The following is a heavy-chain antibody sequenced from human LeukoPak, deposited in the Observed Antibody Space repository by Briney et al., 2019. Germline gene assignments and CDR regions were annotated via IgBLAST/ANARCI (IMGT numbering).Heavy chain of an antibody. V-gene: IGHV3-21*01. Sequence: GGSLRLSCAASGFTFSSCSMNWVRQALGKGLEWVSSISSSSDYIYYADSVKGRFTVSRDNAKNSLYLQMNSLRAEDTAVYYCARGQQLHDAFDIWGQGTMVTVSS. J-gene: IGHJ3*02. CDR2: ISSSSDYI. CDR3: ARGQQLHDAFDI. D-gene: IGHD6-13*01. CDR1: GFTFSSCS.